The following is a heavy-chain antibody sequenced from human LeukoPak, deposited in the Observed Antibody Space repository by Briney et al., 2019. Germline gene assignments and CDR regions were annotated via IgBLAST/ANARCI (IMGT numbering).Heavy chain of an antibody. V-gene: IGHV3-21*01. J-gene: IGHJ4*02. CDR2: IGPTGTDR. Sequence: PGGSLRLSCAASGFTFSSCGFNWVRQAPGKGLEWVSSIGPTGTDRYYADSVRGRFTISRDNAKNSMYLQMDSLRDEDTAVYYCATGTIGRHYDYWGQGTLLTASS. CDR3: ATGTIGRHYDY. D-gene: IGHD1-14*01. CDR1: GFTFSSCG.